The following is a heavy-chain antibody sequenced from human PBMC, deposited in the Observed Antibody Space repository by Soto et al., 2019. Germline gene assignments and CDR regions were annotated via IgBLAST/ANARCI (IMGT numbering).Heavy chain of an antibody. Sequence: PSETLSLTCAVYGGSFSGYYWSWIRQPPGKGLEWIGEINHSGSTNYNPSLKSRVTISVDTSKNQFSLKLSSVTAADTAVYYCARVTTVVALLRYYYYGMDVWGQGTTVTVSS. V-gene: IGHV4-34*01. CDR2: INHSGST. CDR3: ARVTTVVALLRYYYYGMDV. D-gene: IGHD3-22*01. J-gene: IGHJ6*02. CDR1: GGSFSGYY.